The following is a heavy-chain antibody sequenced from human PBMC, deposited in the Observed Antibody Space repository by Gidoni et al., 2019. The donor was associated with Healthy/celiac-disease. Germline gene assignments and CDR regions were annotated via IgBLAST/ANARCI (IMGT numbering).Heavy chain of an antibody. V-gene: IGHV3-21*01. J-gene: IGHJ3*02. CDR2: ISSSSSYI. CDR3: AREGGVYGDYVGDVFDI. Sequence: EVQLVESGGGLVKPGGSLRLSCAASGFTFSSYSMNWVRQAPGKGLEWVTSISSSSSYIYYADSVKGRFTISRDNAKNSLYLQMNSLRAEDTAVYYCAREGGVYGDYVGDVFDIWGQGTMVTVSS. CDR1: GFTFSSYS. D-gene: IGHD4-17*01.